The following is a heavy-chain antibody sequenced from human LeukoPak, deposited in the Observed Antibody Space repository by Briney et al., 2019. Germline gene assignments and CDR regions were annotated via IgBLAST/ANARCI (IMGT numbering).Heavy chain of an antibody. CDR1: GGSFSGYY. Sequence: SETLSLTCAVYGGSFSGYYWSWIRQPPGKGLEWIGEINHSGSTNYNPSLKSRVTISVDTSKNQFSLKLSSVTAADTGVYYCARGETPDYWGQGTLVTVSS. J-gene: IGHJ4*02. V-gene: IGHV4-34*01. CDR2: INHSGST. CDR3: ARGETPDY.